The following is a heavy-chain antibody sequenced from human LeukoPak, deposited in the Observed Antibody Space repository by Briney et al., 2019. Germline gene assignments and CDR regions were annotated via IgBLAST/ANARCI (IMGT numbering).Heavy chain of an antibody. CDR2: IKWKADDETT. J-gene: IGHJ4*01. V-gene: IGHV3-15*01. CDR3: TTAWMVLGVIPWTYRDIDHDY. Sequence: PGGSLKLSCGTPGFTFNNAWMSWVRQAPGKGLEWVGRIKWKADDETTDYPDHVKGRLTISRDDSKYTLYLQMNSLKTEYTGVYYCTTAWMVLGVIPWTYRDIDHDYWGQGTLVTVSS. CDR1: GFTFNNAW. D-gene: IGHD3-10*01.